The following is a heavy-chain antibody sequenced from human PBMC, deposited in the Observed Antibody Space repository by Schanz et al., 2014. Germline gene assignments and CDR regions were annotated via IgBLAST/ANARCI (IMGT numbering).Heavy chain of an antibody. Sequence: QVQLVESGGGVVQPGRSLRLSCAGSGFSFSDYGMHWIRQAPGKGLEWVSVISSTGIHTDYAESVKGRFTISRDNAKNSLFLQMNSLRAEDTAVYYCARPIYDLWSGSFDYWGQGTLVTVSS. J-gene: IGHJ4*02. CDR3: ARPIYDLWSGSFDY. CDR2: ISSTGIHT. V-gene: IGHV3-11*06. CDR1: GFSFSDYG. D-gene: IGHD3-3*01.